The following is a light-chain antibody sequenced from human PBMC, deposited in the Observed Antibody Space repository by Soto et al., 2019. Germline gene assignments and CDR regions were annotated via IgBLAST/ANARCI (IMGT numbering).Light chain of an antibody. CDR2: AAS. CDR3: QQYGSSPPT. J-gene: IGKJ1*01. V-gene: IGKV3-20*01. CDR1: QSVSSSH. Sequence: EILLTQSPGTLALSPGERATLSCGASQSVSSSHLAWYQHKPGKAPRLLIYAASSRATGSPDRFSGGGSGTDFTLTISRLEPEDFEVYYCQQYGSSPPTFGQGTKVDIK.